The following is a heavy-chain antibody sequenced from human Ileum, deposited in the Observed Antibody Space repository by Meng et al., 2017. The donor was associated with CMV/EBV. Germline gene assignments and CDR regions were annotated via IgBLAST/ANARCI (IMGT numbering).Heavy chain of an antibody. V-gene: IGHV3-74*01. D-gene: IGHD2-8*02. J-gene: IGHJ4*02. CDR1: GFTFSSYW. CDR2: IRPDGTSA. CDR3: AREVRTGVGSSNY. Sequence: GGSLRLSCATSGFTFSSYWMHWVRQTPGKALVWVSCIRPDGTSAYYADSVKGRFTMSRDNAKNILYLQMNSLRAEDTAVYYCAREVRTGVGSSNYWGQGALVTVSS.